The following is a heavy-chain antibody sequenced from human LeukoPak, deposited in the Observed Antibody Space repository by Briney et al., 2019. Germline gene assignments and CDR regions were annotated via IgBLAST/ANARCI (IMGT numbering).Heavy chain of an antibody. CDR1: GYTFTDYY. J-gene: IGHJ4*02. CDR2: INPNSGGT. V-gene: IGHV1-2*02. D-gene: IGHD6-13*01. CDR3: ARGDHSGDFDY. Sequence: AASVKVSCKASGYTFTDYYIHWVRQAPGQGLEWMGWINPNSGGTNYAQQFQGRVTMTRDTSISTAYMELSRLRSDDTAVYYCARGDHSGDFDYWGQGTLVTVSS.